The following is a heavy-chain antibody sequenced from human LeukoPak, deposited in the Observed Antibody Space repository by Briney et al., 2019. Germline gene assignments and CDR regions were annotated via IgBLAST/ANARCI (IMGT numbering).Heavy chain of an antibody. J-gene: IGHJ4*02. CDR3: AKSSYYDFSGYNGAFDY. Sequence: GESLKISCKGSGYSFTSYWIGWVRQMPGKGLEWMGIIYPGDSDTKYGPSFQGQVTISANKSISTAYLQWSSLKASDTAMYYCAKSSYYDFSGYNGAFDYWGQGTLVTVSS. V-gene: IGHV5-51*01. D-gene: IGHD3-22*01. CDR2: IYPGDSDT. CDR1: GYSFTSYW.